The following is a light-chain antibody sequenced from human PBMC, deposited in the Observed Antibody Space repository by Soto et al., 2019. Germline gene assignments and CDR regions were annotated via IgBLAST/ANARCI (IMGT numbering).Light chain of an antibody. J-gene: IGKJ2*01. V-gene: IGKV3-15*01. CDR2: GAS. Sequence: EIVMTQSPATLSVSPGERATLSCRASQSVNSNLAWYQQKSGQAPRLLIYGASTRATGIPARFSGSGSGTEFTLTISSLQSEDFAVYYCQQYNNRPPVTFGQGTKLE. CDR3: QQYNNRPPVT. CDR1: QSVNSN.